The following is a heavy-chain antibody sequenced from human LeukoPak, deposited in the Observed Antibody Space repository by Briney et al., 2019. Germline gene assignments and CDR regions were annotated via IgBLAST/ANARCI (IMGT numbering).Heavy chain of an antibody. Sequence: PGRSLRLSCAASGFTLSSYAMHWVRQAPGKGLEWVAVISYDGSNKYYADSVKGRFTISRDNSKNTLYLQMNSLRAEDTAVYYCAREYYDILTGSPARDDAFDIWGQGTMVTASS. CDR1: GFTLSSYA. V-gene: IGHV3-30-3*01. D-gene: IGHD3-9*01. J-gene: IGHJ3*02. CDR3: AREYYDILTGSPARDDAFDI. CDR2: ISYDGSNK.